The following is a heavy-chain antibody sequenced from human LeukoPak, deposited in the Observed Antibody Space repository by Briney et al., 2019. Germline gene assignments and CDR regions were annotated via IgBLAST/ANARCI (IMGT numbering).Heavy chain of an antibody. D-gene: IGHD2-15*01. CDR2: IYYSGST. V-gene: IGHV4-59*01. J-gene: IGHJ4*02. CDR1: GGSISNYY. CDR3: ARMVGCLEDYFDY. Sequence: SETLSLTCTVSGGSISNYYWSWIRQPPGKGLEWIGYIYYSGSTNYNPSLKSRVTISVDTSKNQFSLKLSSVTAADTATYYCARMVGCLEDYFDYWGQGTLVTVSS.